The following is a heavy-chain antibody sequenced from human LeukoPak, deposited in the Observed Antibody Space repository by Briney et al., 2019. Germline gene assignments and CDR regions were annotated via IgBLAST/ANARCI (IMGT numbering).Heavy chain of an antibody. J-gene: IGHJ5*02. D-gene: IGHD3-22*01. CDR1: GGSISSYY. V-gene: IGHV4-59*01. CDR2: IYYSGST. Sequence: SETLSLTCTVSGGSISSYYWSWIRQPPGKGLEWIGYIYYSGSTNYNPSLKSRVTISVDTSKNQFSLKLSSVTAADTAVYYCARYDYYDRGWFDPWGQGTLVTVSS. CDR3: ARYDYYDRGWFDP.